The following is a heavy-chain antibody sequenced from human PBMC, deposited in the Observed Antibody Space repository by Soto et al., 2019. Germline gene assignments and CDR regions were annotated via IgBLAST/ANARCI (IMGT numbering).Heavy chain of an antibody. V-gene: IGHV4-34*01. Sequence: ASETLSLTCAVYGGSFSGYYWSWIRQPPGKGLEWIGEINHSGSTNYNPSLKSRVTISVDTSKNQFSLKLSSVTAADTAVYYCARGVRYSGYLDYWGQGTLVTVSS. J-gene: IGHJ4*02. CDR1: GGSFSGYY. CDR2: INHSGST. CDR3: ARGVRYSGYLDY. D-gene: IGHD5-12*01.